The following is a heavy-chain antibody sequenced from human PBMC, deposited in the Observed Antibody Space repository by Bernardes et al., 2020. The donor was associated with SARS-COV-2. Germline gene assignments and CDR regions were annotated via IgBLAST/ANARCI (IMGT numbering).Heavy chain of an antibody. D-gene: IGHD2-21*01. CDR3: ARTRTTISTTGIPVDY. CDR1: GYTFTGYF. J-gene: IGHJ4*02. Sequence: SVQVSFKASGYTFTGYFIHGVRQAPGQRVEGMGWINPNTGGTNYVKKFQGRVTMTRDTSITTAYMDLSRLGSDDTAYYYCARTRTTISTTGIPVDYWGQGTLVTVSS. V-gene: IGHV1-2*02. CDR2: INPNTGGT.